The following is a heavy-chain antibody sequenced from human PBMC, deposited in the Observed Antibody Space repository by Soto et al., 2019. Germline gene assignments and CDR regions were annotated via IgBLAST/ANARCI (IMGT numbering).Heavy chain of an antibody. J-gene: IGHJ3*02. CDR3: ANDYGDYRNDAFDI. D-gene: IGHD4-17*01. CDR1: GGSISSSGYY. Sequence: PSETLSLTCTVSGGSISSSGYYWSWIRQDPGKGLEWIASIAYTGSTYYNPSLKSRVTISLDTSKNQFSLRLRSMTAADTAVYYCANDYGDYRNDAFDIWSPGTRVTVSS. V-gene: IGHV4-31*03. CDR2: IAYTGST.